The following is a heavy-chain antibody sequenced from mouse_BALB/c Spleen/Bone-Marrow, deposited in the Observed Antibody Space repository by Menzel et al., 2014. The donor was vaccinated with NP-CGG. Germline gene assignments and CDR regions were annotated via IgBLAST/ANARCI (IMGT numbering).Heavy chain of an antibody. CDR2: ISNGGGST. V-gene: IGHV5-12-2*01. CDR3: ARQKNWVFDY. CDR1: GFTFSSYT. D-gene: IGHD4-1*01. Sequence: EVMLVESGGGLVQPGGSLKLSCAASGFTFSSYTMSWVRQTPEKRLEWVAYISNGGGSTYYPDTVKGRFTISRDNAKNPLNQQMSSLKSEDTAMYYSARQKNWVFDYWGQGTTLTVSS. J-gene: IGHJ2*01.